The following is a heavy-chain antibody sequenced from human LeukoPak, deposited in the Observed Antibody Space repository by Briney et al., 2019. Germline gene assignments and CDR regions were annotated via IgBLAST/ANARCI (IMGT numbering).Heavy chain of an antibody. V-gene: IGHV4-59*01. D-gene: IGHD3-10*01. CDR2: IYYSGST. CDR1: GGSISSYY. Sequence: SETLSLTCTVSGGSISSYYWSWIRQPPGKGLEWIGYIYYSGSTNYNPSLKSRVTISVDTSKNQFSLKLSSVTAADTAVYYCARVNSGSHWYFDLWGRGTLVTVSS. CDR3: ARVNSGSHWYFDL. J-gene: IGHJ2*01.